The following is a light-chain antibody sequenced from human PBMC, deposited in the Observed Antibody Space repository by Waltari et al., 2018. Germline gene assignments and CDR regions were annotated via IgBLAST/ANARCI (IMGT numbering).Light chain of an antibody. CDR2: DVS. V-gene: IGLV2-14*03. J-gene: IGLJ1*01. CDR1: SSDVGSYNP. CDR3: SSFTTSSTYV. Sequence: QSALTQTASVSGSPGQSITISCTGTSSDVGSYNPVSWYQQNPGKAPKVMIYDVSNRPSGVSNRFSGSKSGNTASLSISGLQAEDEADYYCSSFTTSSTYVFGTGTKVTVL.